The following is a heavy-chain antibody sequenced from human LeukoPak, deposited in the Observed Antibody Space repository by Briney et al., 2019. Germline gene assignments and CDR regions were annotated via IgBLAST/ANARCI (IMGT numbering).Heavy chain of an antibody. CDR1: GFTFSSYT. D-gene: IGHD3-3*01. V-gene: IGHV3-21*04. Sequence: GGSLRLSCAASGFTFSSYTMNWVRQAPGKGLEWVSSITSSSSYIYYADSVKGRFTISRDNAKNSLYLQMNSLRAEDTAVYYCAKANRDFYFDHWGQGTLVTVSS. J-gene: IGHJ4*02. CDR2: ITSSSSYI. CDR3: AKANRDFYFDH.